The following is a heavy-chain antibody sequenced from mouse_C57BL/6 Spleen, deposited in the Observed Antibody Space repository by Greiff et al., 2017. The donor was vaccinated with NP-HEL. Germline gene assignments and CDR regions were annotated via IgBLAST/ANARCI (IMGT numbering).Heavy chain of an antibody. Sequence: QVQLQQSGPGLVAPSQSLSITCTVSGFSLTSYAISWVRQPPGKGLEWLGVIWTGGGTNYNSALKSRLSISKDNSKSQVFLKMNSLQTDDTARYYCARIDYYGSSYWYFDVWGTGTTVTVSS. CDR2: IWTGGGT. CDR3: ARIDYYGSSYWYFDV. D-gene: IGHD1-1*01. J-gene: IGHJ1*03. CDR1: GFSLTSYA. V-gene: IGHV2-9-1*01.